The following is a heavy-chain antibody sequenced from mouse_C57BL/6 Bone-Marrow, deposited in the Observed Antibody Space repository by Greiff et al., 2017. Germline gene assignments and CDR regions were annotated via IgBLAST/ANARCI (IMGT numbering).Heavy chain of an antibody. J-gene: IGHJ4*01. Sequence: QVQLQQSGAELVMPGASVKLSCKASGYTFTSYWMHWVKQRPGRGLEWIGEIDPSDSYTNYNQKFKGKSTLTVDKSSSTAYMQLSSLTSEDSAVYYCARGRLRRRRYAMDYWGQGTSGTVSS. D-gene: IGHD2-4*01. CDR2: IDPSDSYT. V-gene: IGHV1-69*01. CDR3: ARGRLRRRRYAMDY. CDR1: GYTFTSYW.